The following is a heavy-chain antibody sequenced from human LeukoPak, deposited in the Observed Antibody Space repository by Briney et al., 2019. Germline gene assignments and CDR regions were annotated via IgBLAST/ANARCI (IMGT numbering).Heavy chain of an antibody. CDR2: IKKTGSET. CDR1: GFTFSHFW. CDR3: AREDGYCSGGNCYSYFNS. J-gene: IGHJ4*02. V-gene: IGHV3-7*01. D-gene: IGHD2-15*01. Sequence: GGSLRLSCAASGFTFSHFWMSWVRQAPGKGLEWVAYIKKTGSETYYVDSVKGRFTITRDNTRNSLFLQMYSLRAEDTAVYFCAREDGYCSGGNCYSYFNSWGQGTLVTVSS.